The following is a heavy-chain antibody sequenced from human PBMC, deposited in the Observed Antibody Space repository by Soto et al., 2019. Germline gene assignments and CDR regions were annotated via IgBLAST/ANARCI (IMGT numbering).Heavy chain of an antibody. D-gene: IGHD2-15*01. J-gene: IGHJ4*02. CDR3: VREDGVVGVSSAFDS. CDR1: GFTLTTYT. CDR2: INGRSNYK. Sequence: EVKLVESGGGLVAPGGSLRLSCVASGFTLTTYTMNWVRQAPGTGLEWVASINGRSNYKYYSDSVKGRFTISRDNAQNSLFLQMGRLGPEDTAIDYCVREDGVVGVSSAFDSWGQGTLVTVSS. V-gene: IGHV3-21*02.